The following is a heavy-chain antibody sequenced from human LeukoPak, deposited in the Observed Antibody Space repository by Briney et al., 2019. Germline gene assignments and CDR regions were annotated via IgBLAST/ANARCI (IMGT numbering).Heavy chain of an antibody. CDR2: IYTSGST. CDR1: GGSISSYY. J-gene: IGHJ4*02. Sequence: NPSETLSLTCTVSGGSISSYYWSWIRQPPGKGLEWIGRIYTSGSTNYNPSLKSRVTMSVDTSKNQFSLKLSSVSAADTAVYYCARTHCSTTSCYQDYWGQGTLVTVSS. V-gene: IGHV4-4*07. D-gene: IGHD2-2*01. CDR3: ARTHCSTTSCYQDY.